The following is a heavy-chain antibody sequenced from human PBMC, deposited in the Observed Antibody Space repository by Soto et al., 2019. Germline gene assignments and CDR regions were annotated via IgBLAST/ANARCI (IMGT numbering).Heavy chain of an antibody. D-gene: IGHD1-26*01. CDR3: ARDRAGGSYYSLGY. J-gene: IGHJ4*02. Sequence: AAVKVSCKASGYTFTSYAMHWVRQAPGQRLEGMGWINAGNGNTKYSQKFQGRVTITRDTSASTAYMELSSLRSEDTAVYYCARDRAGGSYYSLGYWGQGTLVTVSS. CDR2: INAGNGNT. CDR1: GYTFTSYA. V-gene: IGHV1-3*01.